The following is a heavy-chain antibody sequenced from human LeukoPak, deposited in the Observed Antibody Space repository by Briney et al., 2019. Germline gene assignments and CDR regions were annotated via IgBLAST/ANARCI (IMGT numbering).Heavy chain of an antibody. D-gene: IGHD3-22*01. CDR2: ISSGGGTR. V-gene: IGHV3-48*04. CDR1: GFTFSSYW. J-gene: IGHJ3*02. CDR3: ARDRGRRGITMRSDAFDI. Sequence: GGSLRLSCAASGFTFSSYWMHWVRQAPGKGLVWVSYISSGGGTRSYADSVKGRFTISRDNAKNSLYLQMNSLRAEDTAVYYCARDRGRRGITMRSDAFDIWGQGTMVTVSS.